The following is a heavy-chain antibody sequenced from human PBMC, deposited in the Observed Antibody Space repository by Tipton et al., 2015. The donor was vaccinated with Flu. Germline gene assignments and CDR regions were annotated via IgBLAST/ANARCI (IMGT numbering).Heavy chain of an antibody. Sequence: TLSLTCIVSGDSINSHYWSWIRQAPGKGLEWIAYVHNSGSTNYNPSLKSRVTMSVDTSKNQFSLRLSSVTAADTAVYYCARDRYHGIDVWGQGTTVTVSS. CDR3: ARDRYHGIDV. CDR2: VHNSGST. V-gene: IGHV4-59*11. CDR1: GDSINSHY. J-gene: IGHJ6*02.